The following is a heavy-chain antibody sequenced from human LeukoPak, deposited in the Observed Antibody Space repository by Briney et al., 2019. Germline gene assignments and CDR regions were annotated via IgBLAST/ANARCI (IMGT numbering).Heavy chain of an antibody. J-gene: IGHJ4*02. CDR3: AKLIAVTGTDDY. CDR1: GFTFSRYW. D-gene: IGHD6-19*01. CDR2: ISGGGDST. Sequence: GGSLRLSCAASGFTFSRYWMSWVRQAPGKGLEWVSAISGGGDSTYYADSVKGRFTISRDNSKNTLYLQVNSLRAEDTAIYYCAKLIAVTGTDDYWGQGTLLTVSS. V-gene: IGHV3-23*01.